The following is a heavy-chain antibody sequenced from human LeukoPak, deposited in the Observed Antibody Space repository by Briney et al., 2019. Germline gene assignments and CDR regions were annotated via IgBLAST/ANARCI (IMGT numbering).Heavy chain of an antibody. CDR1: GFTFSSYA. J-gene: IGHJ4*02. D-gene: IGHD6-13*01. CDR2: IGGSGNDT. CDR3: ADGIIAAATN. Sequence: GGSLRLSCAASGFTFSSYAMNWVRQAPGKGLEWVSAIGGSGNDTYYADSVRGRFTISRDTSKNTLILQMNSLRAEDTAIYYCADGIIAAATNWGQGILVTVSS. V-gene: IGHV3-23*01.